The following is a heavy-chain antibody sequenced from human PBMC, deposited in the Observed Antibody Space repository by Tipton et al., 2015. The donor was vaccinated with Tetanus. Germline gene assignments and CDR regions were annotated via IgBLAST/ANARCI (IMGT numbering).Heavy chain of an antibody. J-gene: IGHJ5*02. CDR3: ARDQGGGRVVRLNWFDP. CDR1: GGSISGSNYF. Sequence: TLSLTCSVSGGSISGSNYFWNWIRQQPGKGPEWIGYIYYSGSTHYNPSLKSRLTISVDTSKNQFPLKLSSVTAADTAVYYCARDQGGGRVVRLNWFDPWGQGTLVTVSS. V-gene: IGHV4-31*03. D-gene: IGHD6-6*01. CDR2: IYYSGST.